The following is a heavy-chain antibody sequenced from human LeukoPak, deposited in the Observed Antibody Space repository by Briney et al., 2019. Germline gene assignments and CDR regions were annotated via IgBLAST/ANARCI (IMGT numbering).Heavy chain of an antibody. CDR2: IYPGDSDT. D-gene: IGHD6-13*01. V-gene: IGHV5-51*01. J-gene: IGHJ5*02. CDR1: GYTFTSYW. Sequence: GESLKISCKGSGYTFTSYWIGWVRHMPGKGLGWIGIIYPGDSDTRYSPSLQGQVTISVDESIRTAYLQWSSLKASDTAMYYCARRAAGSWWFDPWGQGTLVTVSS. CDR3: ARRAAGSWWFDP.